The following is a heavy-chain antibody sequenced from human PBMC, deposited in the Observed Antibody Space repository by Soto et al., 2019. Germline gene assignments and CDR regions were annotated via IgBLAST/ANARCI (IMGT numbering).Heavy chain of an antibody. D-gene: IGHD6-19*01. J-gene: IGHJ6*02. V-gene: IGHV3-23*01. CDR3: AKDRYVPRSSGGMDV. CDR2: ISGSGGST. CDR1: GFTFSSYA. Sequence: PGWSLRLSCAASGFTFSSYAMSWVRQAPGKGLEWVSAISGSGGSTYYADSVKGRFTISRDNSKNTLYLQMNSLRAEDTAVYYCAKDRYVPRSSGGMDVWGQGTTVTVSS.